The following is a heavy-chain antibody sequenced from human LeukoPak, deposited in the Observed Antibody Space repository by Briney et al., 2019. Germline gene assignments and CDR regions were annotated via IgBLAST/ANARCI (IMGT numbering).Heavy chain of an antibody. D-gene: IGHD4-17*01. V-gene: IGHV3-23*01. CDR1: GFTFSSYA. J-gene: IGHJ4*02. Sequence: GGSLRLSCAASGFTFSSYAMSWVRQAPGEGLEWVSAVSGSGDRTYYADSVKGRFTISRDDSKNTLYLQMNSLRAEDTAVYYCAKESSVTVFDYWGQGTLVTVSS. CDR2: VSGSGDRT. CDR3: AKESSVTVFDY.